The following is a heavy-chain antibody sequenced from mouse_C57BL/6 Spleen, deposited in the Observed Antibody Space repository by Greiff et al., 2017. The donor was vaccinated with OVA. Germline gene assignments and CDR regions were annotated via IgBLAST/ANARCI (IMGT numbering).Heavy chain of an antibody. CDR3: ARQGGYDYDFDY. J-gene: IGHJ2*01. CDR2: ISSGGSYT. Sequence: EVKLMESGGDLVKPGGSLKLSCAASGFTFSSYGMSWVRQTPDKRLEWVATISSGGSYTYYPDSVKGRFTISRDNAKNTLYLQMSSLKSEDTAMYNCARQGGYDYDFDYGGQGTTLTVAS. D-gene: IGHD2-4*01. CDR1: GFTFSSYG. V-gene: IGHV5-6*01.